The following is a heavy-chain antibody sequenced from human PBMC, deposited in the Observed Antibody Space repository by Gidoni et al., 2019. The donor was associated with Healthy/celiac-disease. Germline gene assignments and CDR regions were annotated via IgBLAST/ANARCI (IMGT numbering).Heavy chain of an antibody. CDR1: GGTFSSYA. D-gene: IGHD6-19*01. CDR3: ARSHGEAVAGYNFDY. Sequence: VQPGAEVKKPGSSVKVSCKASGGTFSSYAISWVRQAPGQGLEWMGGIMPIFGTANYAQKFQGRVTITADESTSTAYMGLSSLRSEDTAVYYCARSHGEAVAGYNFDYWGQGTLVSVSS. CDR2: IMPIFGTA. J-gene: IGHJ4*02. V-gene: IGHV1-69*01.